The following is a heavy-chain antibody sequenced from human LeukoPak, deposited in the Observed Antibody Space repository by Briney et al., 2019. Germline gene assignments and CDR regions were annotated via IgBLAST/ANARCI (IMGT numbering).Heavy chain of an antibody. CDR1: GYTFTGYY. V-gene: IGHV1-2*02. CDR2: INPNSGGT. CDR3: ARDGGMDV. J-gene: IGHJ6*02. Sequence: ASVKVSCKASGYTFTGYYMHWVRQAPGQGLEWMGWINPNSGGTKYAQKFQDKVTMTRDTSISTAYMELSKLRSDDTAVYYCARDGGMDVWGQGTTVTVSS.